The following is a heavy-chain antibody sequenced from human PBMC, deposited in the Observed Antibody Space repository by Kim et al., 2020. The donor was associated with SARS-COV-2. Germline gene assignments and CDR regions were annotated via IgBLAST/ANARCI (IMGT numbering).Heavy chain of an antibody. V-gene: IGHV1-18*01. Sequence: ASVKFSCKAFGYTFTSYGISWVRQAPGQGLEWMGWISADTVNTNYAQKFQDRLTMTTDAPTSTAYMELRSLRSDDTAVYYCARLGEQLVRGGYYYYYGMDVWGQGTTVTVSS. CDR3: ARLGEQLVRGGYYYYYGMDV. D-gene: IGHD6-6*01. J-gene: IGHJ6*02. CDR2: ISADTVNT. CDR1: GYTFTSYG.